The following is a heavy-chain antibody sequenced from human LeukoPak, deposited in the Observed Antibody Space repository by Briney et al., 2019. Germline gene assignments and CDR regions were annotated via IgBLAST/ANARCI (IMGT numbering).Heavy chain of an antibody. J-gene: IGHJ4*02. CDR1: GYTFTSYG. V-gene: IGHV1-18*01. CDR2: ISAYNGNT. D-gene: IGHD3-3*01. CDR3: ATYDFWSGYYQNYYFDY. Sequence: GASVKVSCKASGYTFTSYGISWVRQAPGQGLEWMGWISAYNGNTNYAQKLQGRVTMTTDTSTSTAYMELRSLRSDDTAMYYCATYDFWSGYYQNYYFDYWGQGTLVTVSS.